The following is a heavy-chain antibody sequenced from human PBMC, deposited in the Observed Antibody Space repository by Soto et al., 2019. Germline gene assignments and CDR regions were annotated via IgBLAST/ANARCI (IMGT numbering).Heavy chain of an antibody. CDR3: AARCFSGNGQRMDV. CDR1: GLNFGSYA. V-gene: IGHV3-30*03. CDR2: ISSNGGSQ. Sequence: QVQLVESGGGVVQPGKSLRVSCVASGLNFGSYAMHWVRQAPGKGLEWVGVISSNGGSQHYGNSVKDRFIISRDNSKNTLDLQMRGLRVEDTAVYYCAARCFSGNGQRMDVWGQGTAVTVSS. D-gene: IGHD2-8*01. J-gene: IGHJ6*02.